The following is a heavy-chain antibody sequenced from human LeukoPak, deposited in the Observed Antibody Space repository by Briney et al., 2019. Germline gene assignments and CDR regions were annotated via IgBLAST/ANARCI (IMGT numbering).Heavy chain of an antibody. Sequence: PSETLSLTCTVSGGSISNYYWSWIRQPPAKGLELIGYMYYSCSTNYNPSLKSRVTISVDTSKNQFSLKLTSVTAADTAVYYCAGAWGTYCGGDCNTNAFDVWGQGTMVTVSS. CDR3: AGAWGTYCGGDCNTNAFDV. CDR2: MYYSCST. CDR1: GGSISNYY. D-gene: IGHD2-21*02. J-gene: IGHJ3*01. V-gene: IGHV4-59*01.